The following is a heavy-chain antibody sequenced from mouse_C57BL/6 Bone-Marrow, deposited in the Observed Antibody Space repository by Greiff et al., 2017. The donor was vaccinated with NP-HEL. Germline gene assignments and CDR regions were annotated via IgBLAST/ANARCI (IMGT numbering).Heavy chain of an antibody. CDR2: IRNKANGYTT. J-gene: IGHJ4*01. V-gene: IGHV7-3*01. Sequence: EVKLVESGGGLVQPGGSLSLSCAASGFTFTDYYMSWVRQPPGKALEWLGFIRNKANGYTTEYSASVKGRFTISRDNSQSILYLQMNALRAEDSATYYCSTGRGGYYYAMDYWGQGTSVTVSS. CDR1: GFTFTDYY. D-gene: IGHD4-1*01. CDR3: STGRGGYYYAMDY.